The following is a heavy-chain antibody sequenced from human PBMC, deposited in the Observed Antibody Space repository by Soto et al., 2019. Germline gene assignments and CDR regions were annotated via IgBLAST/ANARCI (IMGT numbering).Heavy chain of an antibody. CDR3: ARGRLSSSDY. J-gene: IGHJ4*02. V-gene: IGHV6-1*01. CDR2: TYYRSKWYN. CDR1: GDSVSSNNIA. D-gene: IGHD3-16*01. Sequence: PSQTLSLTCAVSGDSVSSNNIAWNWLRQSPWRGLEWLGRTYYRSKWYNEYAVSVRSRITINLDTSKNQFSLQLNSVTPEDTAVYYCARGRLSSSDYRGQGAQVTVS.